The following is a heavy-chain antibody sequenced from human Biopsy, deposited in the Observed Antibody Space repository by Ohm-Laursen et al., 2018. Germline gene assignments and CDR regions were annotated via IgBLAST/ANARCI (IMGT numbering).Heavy chain of an antibody. CDR3: ARNTGSYGDLDYFDY. D-gene: IGHD3-10*01. V-gene: IGHV1-46*01. J-gene: IGHJ4*02. CDR2: INPSGSNT. CDR1: GYSFTSYY. Sequence: SVKVSCKASGYSFTSYYMHWVRQAPGQGLEWMGMINPSGSNTSYAQIFQGRITMTRDTSKSTVYMELSSLRSADTAVYFCARNTGSYGDLDYFDYWGQGTLVTVSS.